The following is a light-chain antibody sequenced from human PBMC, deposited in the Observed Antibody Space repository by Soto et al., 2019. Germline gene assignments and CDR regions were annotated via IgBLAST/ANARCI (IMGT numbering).Light chain of an antibody. CDR2: RAS. V-gene: IGKV3-15*01. CDR1: QNIYSN. CDR3: LQYHNLWA. J-gene: IGKJ1*01. Sequence: IVMTQSPATLSVSPGERATFSCRASQNIYSNIAWYQQRPGQAPRLLIYRASTSATGVPARFSGSGSGTEFTITISGLQSEDFSVYSCLQYHNLWAFGQGTKVEIK.